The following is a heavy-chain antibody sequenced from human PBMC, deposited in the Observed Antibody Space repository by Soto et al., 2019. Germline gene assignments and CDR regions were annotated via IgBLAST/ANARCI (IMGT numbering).Heavy chain of an antibody. CDR1: GGSISSGDYY. CDR3: AREREPAAICHTWFDP. D-gene: IGHD2-2*01. CDR2: SYSSGST. Sequence: PSETLSLTCTVSGGSISSGDYYWSWIRQPPGKGLEWIGYSYSSGSTYYNPSLKSRVSISIDTSKNQFSLRLSSVTAADTAIYYCAREREPAAICHTWFDPWGQGTLVTVSS. V-gene: IGHV4-30-4*01. J-gene: IGHJ5*02.